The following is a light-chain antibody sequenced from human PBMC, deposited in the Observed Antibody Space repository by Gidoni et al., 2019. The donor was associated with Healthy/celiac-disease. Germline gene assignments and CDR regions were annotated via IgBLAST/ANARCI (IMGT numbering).Light chain of an antibody. CDR2: KDS. V-gene: IGLV3-25*03. J-gene: IGLJ2*01. CDR1: ALPKKY. Sequence: SYELTQPPPVSVSPGQTARITCSGDALPKKYAYWYQQKPGHAPVLVIYKDSERPSGIPERFSGSSSGTTVTLTISGVQAEDEADYYCQSADSSGTYVVFGGGTKLTVL. CDR3: QSADSSGTYVV.